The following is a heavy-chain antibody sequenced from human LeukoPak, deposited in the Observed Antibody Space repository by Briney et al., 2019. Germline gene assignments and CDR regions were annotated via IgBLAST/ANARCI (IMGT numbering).Heavy chain of an antibody. CDR2: ISSSSSLI. V-gene: IGHV3-48*01. CDR3: TRQFSGYAFDY. Sequence: PGGSLRLSCAASGYTFSNYGMNWVRQAPGKGLEWISYISSSSSLIYYADSVKGRFTISRDNAKNSLYLQMNSLRAEDTAVYYCTRQFSGYAFDYWGQGTLVTVSS. J-gene: IGHJ4*02. D-gene: IGHD5-12*01. CDR1: GYTFSNYG.